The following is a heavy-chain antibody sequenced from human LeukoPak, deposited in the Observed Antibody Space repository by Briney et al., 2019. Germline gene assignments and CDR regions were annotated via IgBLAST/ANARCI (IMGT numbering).Heavy chain of an antibody. V-gene: IGHV3-21*01. CDR3: ARDYDFWGGYYIWFDP. J-gene: IGHJ5*02. CDR1: GFTFSSYS. D-gene: IGHD3-3*01. CDR2: ISSSSSYI. Sequence: GGSLRLSCAASGFTFSSYSMNWVRQAPGKGLEWVSSISSSSSYIYYADSVKGRFTISRDNAKNSLYLQMNSLRAEDTAVYYCARDYDFWGGYYIWFDPWGQGTLVTVSS.